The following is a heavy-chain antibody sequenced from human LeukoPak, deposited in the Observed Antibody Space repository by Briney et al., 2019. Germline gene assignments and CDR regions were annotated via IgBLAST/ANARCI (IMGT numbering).Heavy chain of an antibody. Sequence: SETLSLTCTVSGASINTYYWSWIRQPPGKGLEWIGYIYYSGSTNYNPSLQSRVTISVDRSKSQFSLKLTSVTAADTAVYYCARHRVQLERRSAFDIWGQGTMLTVSS. CDR2: IYYSGST. D-gene: IGHD1-1*01. CDR1: GASINTYY. CDR3: ARHRVQLERRSAFDI. J-gene: IGHJ3*02. V-gene: IGHV4-59*08.